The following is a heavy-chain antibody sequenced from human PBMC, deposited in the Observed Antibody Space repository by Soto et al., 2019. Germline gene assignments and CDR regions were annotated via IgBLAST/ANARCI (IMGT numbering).Heavy chain of an antibody. CDR1: GYSFTSYW. D-gene: IGHD3-22*01. V-gene: IGHV5-10-1*01. CDR3: GRHGSSGSRKVFDI. Sequence: GESLKISCKGTGYSFTSYWISWVRQMPGKGLEWMGRIDPSDSYTNYSPSFQGHVTISADKSISTAYLQWSSLKASDTAMYYWGRHGSSGSRKVFDIGGKGKRVT. J-gene: IGHJ3*02. CDR2: IDPSDSYT.